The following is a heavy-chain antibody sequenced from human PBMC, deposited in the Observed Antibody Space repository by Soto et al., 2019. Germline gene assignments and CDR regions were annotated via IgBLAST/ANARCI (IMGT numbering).Heavy chain of an antibody. CDR1: GGTFSSYA. CDR3: ARGYAAATIGPLFDY. V-gene: IGHV1-69*13. D-gene: IGHD6-25*01. CDR2: IIPIFGTA. J-gene: IGHJ4*02. Sequence: SVKVSCKASGGTFSSYAISWVRQAPGQGFEWMGGIIPIFGTANYAQKFQGRVTITADESTSTAYMELSSLRSEDTAVYYCARGYAAATIGPLFDYWGQGTLVTVSS.